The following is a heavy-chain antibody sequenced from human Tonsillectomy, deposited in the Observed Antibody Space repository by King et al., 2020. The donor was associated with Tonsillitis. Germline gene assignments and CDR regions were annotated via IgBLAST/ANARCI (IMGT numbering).Heavy chain of an antibody. CDR2: ISSGGSTI. Sequence: VQLVESGGGLVHPGGSLRLSCAASGFTCSRYSMNWVRQAPGKGLEWVSYISSGGSTIYYADSVKGRFTISRDDAKNSLYLQMNSLRAEDTAVYYCARDLVDDYWGQGTLVTVSS. CDR1: GFTCSRYS. D-gene: IGHD1-26*01. V-gene: IGHV3-48*01. CDR3: ARDLVDDY. J-gene: IGHJ4*02.